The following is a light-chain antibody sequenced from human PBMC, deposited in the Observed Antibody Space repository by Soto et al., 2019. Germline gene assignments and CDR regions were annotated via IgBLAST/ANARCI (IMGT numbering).Light chain of an antibody. J-gene: IGLJ2*01. CDR1: SSDVGGYNY. Sequence: QSALTQPASVSGSPGQSITISCTGTSSDVGGYNYVSWYQQYPGKAPKVMIYEVTNRPSGVSNRFSGSKSGNTASLTISGLQAEDEADYYCCSYAGSYSVVFGGGTQLTVL. V-gene: IGLV2-14*01. CDR3: CSYAGSYSVV. CDR2: EVT.